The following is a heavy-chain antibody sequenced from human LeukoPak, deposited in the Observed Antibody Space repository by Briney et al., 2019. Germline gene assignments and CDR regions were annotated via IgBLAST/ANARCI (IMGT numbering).Heavy chain of an antibody. CDR2: ISGSGGST. CDR1: GFTFSSYA. CDR3: AKAKWELLFRERYYFDY. Sequence: GGSLRLPCAASGFTFSSYAMSWVRQAPGKGLEWVSAISGSGGSTYYADSVKGRFTISRDNSKNTLYLQMNSLRAEDTAVYYCAKAKWELLFRERYYFDYWGQGTLVTVSS. D-gene: IGHD1-26*01. J-gene: IGHJ4*02. V-gene: IGHV3-23*01.